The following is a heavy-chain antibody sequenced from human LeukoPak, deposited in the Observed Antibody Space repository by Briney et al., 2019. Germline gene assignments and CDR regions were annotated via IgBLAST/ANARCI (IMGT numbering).Heavy chain of an antibody. CDR3: ARTYCSSTSCYHFDY. V-gene: IGHV4-4*07. D-gene: IGHD2-2*01. Sequence: SETLSLTCTVSGGSISSYYWSWIRQPAGKGLEWIGRIYTSGSTNYNPSLKSRVTMSVDTSKNQFSLKLSSVTAADTAVYYCARTYCSSTSCYHFDYWGQGTLVTVSS. CDR1: GGSISSYY. J-gene: IGHJ4*02. CDR2: IYTSGST.